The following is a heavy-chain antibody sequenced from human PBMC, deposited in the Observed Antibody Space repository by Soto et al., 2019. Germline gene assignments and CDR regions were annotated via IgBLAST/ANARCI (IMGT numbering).Heavy chain of an antibody. V-gene: IGHV1-69*01. CDR3: ARVGSCLNSSRLYYGMDV. CDR1: GGDLKNFI. J-gene: IGHJ6*02. CDR2: VIPIFGTP. Sequence: VQLVQSGAEVRKPGSSVKVSCKASGGDLKNFIIAWVLQAPGHGLEWRGGVIPIFGTPNFVQKFQDRVTITRAEATSTTYMELLSVRSEDTGVQYCARVGSCLNSSRLYYGMDVRGQGNTVIGS. D-gene: IGHD3-16*01.